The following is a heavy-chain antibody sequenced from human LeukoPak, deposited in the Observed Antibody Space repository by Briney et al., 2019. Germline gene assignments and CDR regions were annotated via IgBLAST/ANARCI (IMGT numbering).Heavy chain of an antibody. Sequence: PGGSLRLSCAASGFTFSSYWMHWVRQGPGKGLVWVSRINTDGSSTSYADSVKGRFTISRDSSKNTLYLQMNSLRAEDTAVYYCAKAPGGDCRPGDYWGQGTLVTVSS. J-gene: IGHJ4*02. V-gene: IGHV3-74*01. CDR2: INTDGSST. D-gene: IGHD2-21*02. CDR1: GFTFSSYW. CDR3: AKAPGGDCRPGDY.